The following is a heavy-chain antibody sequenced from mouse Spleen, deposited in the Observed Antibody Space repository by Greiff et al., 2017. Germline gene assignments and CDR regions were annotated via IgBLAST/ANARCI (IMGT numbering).Heavy chain of an antibody. J-gene: IGHJ4*01. CDR2: INSDGGST. V-gene: IGHV5-2*03. CDR3: ARDYYYDGSYAMDY. Sequence: EVMLVESGGGLVQPGESLKLSCESNEYEFPSHDMSWVRKTPEKRLELVAAINSDGGSTYYPDTMERRFIISRDNTKKTLYLQMSSLRSEDTAIYYCARDYYYDGSYAMDYWGQGTSVTVSS. CDR1: EYEFPSHD. D-gene: IGHD1-1*01.